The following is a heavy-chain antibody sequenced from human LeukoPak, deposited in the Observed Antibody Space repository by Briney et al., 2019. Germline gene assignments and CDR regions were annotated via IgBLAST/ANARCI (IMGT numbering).Heavy chain of an antibody. J-gene: IGHJ6*03. CDR1: GYSISSGYY. D-gene: IGHD3-16*01. CDR2: IYHSGST. Sequence: PSETLSLTCTVSGYSISSGYYWGWIRQPPGKGLEWIGSIYHSGSTNYNPSLKSRVTISVDKSKNQFSLKLSSVTAADTAVYYCARDLDMDVWGKGTTVTVSS. V-gene: IGHV4-38-2*02. CDR3: ARDLDMDV.